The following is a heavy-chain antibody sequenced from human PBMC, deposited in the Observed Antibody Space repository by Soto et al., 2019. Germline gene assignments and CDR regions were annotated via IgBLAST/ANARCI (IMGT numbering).Heavy chain of an antibody. V-gene: IGHV1-3*01. CDR1: GYTFTSYA. J-gene: IGHJ6*02. Sequence: QVQLVQSGAEVKKPGASVKVSCKASGYTFTSYAMHWVRQAPGQRLEWMGWINAGNGNTKYSQKFQGRVTITRDTSASTAYMELSSLRSEDTAVYYCAREGYSKDYYYYYGMDVWGQGTTVTVSS. CDR2: INAGNGNT. CDR3: AREGYSKDYYYYYGMDV. D-gene: IGHD4-4*01.